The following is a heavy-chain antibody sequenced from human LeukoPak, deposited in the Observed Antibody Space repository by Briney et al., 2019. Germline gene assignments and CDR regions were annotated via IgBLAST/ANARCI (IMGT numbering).Heavy chain of an antibody. Sequence: GASVKVSCKTSGYTFTSYGISWVRQAPGQGLEWMGWISAYNGNTNYAQKVQGRVTMTTDTSTSTAYMELRSLRSDDTAVYYCARGYGSGSYYANPHDYWGQGTLVTVSS. CDR2: ISAYNGNT. CDR3: ARGYGSGSYYANPHDY. CDR1: GYTFTSYG. J-gene: IGHJ4*02. D-gene: IGHD3-10*01. V-gene: IGHV1-18*01.